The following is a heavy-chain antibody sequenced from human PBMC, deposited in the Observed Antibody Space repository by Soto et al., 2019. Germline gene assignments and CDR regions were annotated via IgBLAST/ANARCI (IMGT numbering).Heavy chain of an antibody. Sequence: ASVKVSCKASGYTFTSYGISRVRQAPGQGLEWMGWISAYNGNTNYAQKLQGRVTMTTDTSTSTAYMELRSLRSDDTAVYYCARPGGGYCSGGSCYGDYYYYGMDVWGQGTTVTVSS. CDR2: ISAYNGNT. V-gene: IGHV1-18*04. CDR3: ARPGGGYCSGGSCYGDYYYYGMDV. J-gene: IGHJ6*02. CDR1: GYTFTSYG. D-gene: IGHD2-15*01.